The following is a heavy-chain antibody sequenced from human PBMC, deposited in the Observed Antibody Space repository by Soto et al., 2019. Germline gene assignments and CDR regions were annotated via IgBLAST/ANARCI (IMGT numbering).Heavy chain of an antibody. V-gene: IGHV4-31*03. CDR2: IYYSGRT. CDR3: ARSVFL. J-gene: IGHJ4*02. CDR1: GGSISSGGYY. D-gene: IGHD3-10*02. Sequence: QVQLQESGPGLVKPSQTLSLTCTVSGGSISSGGYYLTWIRQHPGKGLEWIGYIYYSGRTYYNPSLKSRVTITVATSKHQFSLKLSFVTAADTAVYYCARSVFLWGQGTLVTVSS.